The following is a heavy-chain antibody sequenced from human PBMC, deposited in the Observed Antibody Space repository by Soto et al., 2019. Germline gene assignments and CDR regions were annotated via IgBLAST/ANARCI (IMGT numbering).Heavy chain of an antibody. CDR1: GGTFSSYA. D-gene: IGHD2-2*01. CDR2: IIPISGTA. Sequence: QVQLVQSGAEVKKPGSSVKVSCKASGGTFSSYAISWVRQAPGQGLEWMGGIIPISGTANYAQKFQGRVTITAAQSKSTAYMELSSLRSEDAAVYYWARSQGSSTSLEIYYCYYYGMDVWGQGTTVTVSS. J-gene: IGHJ6*02. V-gene: IGHV1-69*01. CDR3: ARSQGSSTSLEIYYCYYYGMDV.